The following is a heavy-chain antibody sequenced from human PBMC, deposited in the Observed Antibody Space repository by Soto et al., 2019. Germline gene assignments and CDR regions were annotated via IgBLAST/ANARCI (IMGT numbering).Heavy chain of an antibody. J-gene: IGHJ5*02. V-gene: IGHV4-30-4*01. CDR3: ARKFLPDAILGSRFDP. CDR2: IYYSGST. CDR1: GGSISSGYYY. D-gene: IGHD2-2*01. Sequence: PSETLSLTCTVSGGSISSGYYYWSWIRQPPGKGLEWIGYIYYSGSTYYNPSLKSRVTISIDTSKNEFSLRLSSVTAADTAVYYCARKFLPDAILGSRFDPWGQGTLVTVSS.